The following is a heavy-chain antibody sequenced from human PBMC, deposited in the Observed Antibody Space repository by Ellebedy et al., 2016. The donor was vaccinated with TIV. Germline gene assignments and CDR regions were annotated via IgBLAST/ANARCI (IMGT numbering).Heavy chain of an antibody. CDR3: ARGSEFYDSSGYHD. CDR2: TTTYNGVT. CDR1: GYSFSSYG. J-gene: IGHJ4*02. D-gene: IGHD3-22*01. Sequence: ASVKVSXXASGYSFSSYGISWVRQAPGQGLEWMGWTTTYNGVTKYAQKFQGRVTMTTDTSTSTAYMEVRSLTSDDTAVYYCARGSEFYDSSGYHDWGQGTLVTVSS. V-gene: IGHV1-18*01.